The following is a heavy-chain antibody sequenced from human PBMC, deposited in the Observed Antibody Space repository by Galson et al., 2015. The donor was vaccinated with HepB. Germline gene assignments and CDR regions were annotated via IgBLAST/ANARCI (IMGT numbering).Heavy chain of an antibody. J-gene: IGHJ4*02. CDR2: MNQDGSDK. V-gene: IGHV3-7*01. CDR3: ARGAGRTSDF. Sequence: SLRLSCAASGFTFSAYWMIWVRQAPGKGLEWVANMNQDGSDKHYVDSVKGRFTISRDNAKTSLYLQMNSLRVEDTTVYYCARGAGRTSDFWGQGTLVTVSS. D-gene: IGHD1-26*01. CDR1: GFTFSAYW.